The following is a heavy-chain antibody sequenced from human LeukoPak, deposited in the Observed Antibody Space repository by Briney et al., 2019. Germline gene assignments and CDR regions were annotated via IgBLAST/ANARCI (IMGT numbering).Heavy chain of an antibody. J-gene: IGHJ3*02. CDR2: ISAYNGNT. D-gene: IGHD1-20*01. Sequence: GSSVKVSCKASGGTFSSYAISWVRQAPGQGLEWMGWISAYNGNTNYVQKLQGRVTMTTDTSTSTAYMELRSLRSDDTAVYYCARVTFTDDAFDIWGQGTMVTVSS. CDR3: ARVTFTDDAFDI. V-gene: IGHV1-18*01. CDR1: GGTFSSYA.